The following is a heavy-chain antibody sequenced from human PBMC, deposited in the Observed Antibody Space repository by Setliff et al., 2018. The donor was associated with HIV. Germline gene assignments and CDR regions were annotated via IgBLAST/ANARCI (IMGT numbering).Heavy chain of an antibody. CDR1: GYTFTAYF. V-gene: IGHV1-2*02. D-gene: IGHD3-10*01. CDR3: ARGGYYTSGTWFDP. Sequence: ASVKVSCKTAGYTFTAYFLQWVRQAPGQGLEWIGWISPNTGDTGIALKFQGRVTMTRDTSTSTTYLELDRPTYDDTAIYYCARGGYYTSGTWFDPWGQGTLVTVSS. J-gene: IGHJ5*02. CDR2: ISPNTGDT.